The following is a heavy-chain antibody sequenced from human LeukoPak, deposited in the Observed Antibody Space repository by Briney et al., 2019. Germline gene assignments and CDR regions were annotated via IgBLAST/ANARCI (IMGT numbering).Heavy chain of an antibody. V-gene: IGHV3-23*01. CDR3: AKQSYARSLGE. CDR1: GFPFSDFS. Sequence: GGSLRLSCAPSGFPFSDFSMSWVRQAPGKGLEWISTTNSGGTSTYYAESVKGRLTISRDNSKNTLYLQMSSLRVEDTAVYYCAKQSYARSLGEGGPGTLVSVSS. J-gene: IGHJ4*02. CDR2: TNSGGTST. D-gene: IGHD2-8*01.